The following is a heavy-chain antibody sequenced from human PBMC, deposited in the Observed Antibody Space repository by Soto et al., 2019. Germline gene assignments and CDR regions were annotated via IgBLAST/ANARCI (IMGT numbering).Heavy chain of an antibody. Sequence: EVQLLESGGGVVQPGGSLRLSCEASGFNFKKFAMGWVRLAPGEGLEWVSGISCCGGSTFYADSVKGRFSLARDDSKNTLSLQLNSLRVEDTAHYYCAKADGEQWLIPHLDNWGQGTQVTVS. CDR2: ISCCGGST. J-gene: IGHJ1*01. V-gene: IGHV3-23*01. D-gene: IGHD6-19*01. CDR1: GFNFKKFA. CDR3: AKADGEQWLIPHLDN.